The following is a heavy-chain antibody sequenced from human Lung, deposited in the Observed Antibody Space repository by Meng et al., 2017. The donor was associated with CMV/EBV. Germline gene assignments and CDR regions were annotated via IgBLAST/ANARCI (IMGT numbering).Heavy chain of an antibody. J-gene: IGHJ6*02. CDR1: GYFFSSYG. D-gene: IGHD3-10*01. CDR2: IGAYNYNP. Sequence: ASVKVSCKASGYFFSSYGISWVRQAPGQGLEWMGWIGAYNYNPNYAPEFRGRVTMTTDTSTATAYMELKSLTSDDTAVYYCARGGFGDYYYNGLDVWGQGTTVTVSS. CDR3: ARGGFGDYYYNGLDV. V-gene: IGHV1-18*01.